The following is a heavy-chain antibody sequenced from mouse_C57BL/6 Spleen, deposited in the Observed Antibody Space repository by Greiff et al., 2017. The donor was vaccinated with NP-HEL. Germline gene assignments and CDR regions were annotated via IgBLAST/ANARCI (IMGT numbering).Heavy chain of an antibody. CDR1: GYTFTDYE. D-gene: IGHD3-2*02. CDR3: TRELRLPYLDY. V-gene: IGHV1-15*01. Sequence: QVQLKQSGAELVRPGASVTLSCKASGYTFTDYEMHWVKQTPVHGLEWIGAIDPETGGTAYNQTFKGTAILTADKSSSTAYMELSSLTSEDSADYYGTRELRLPYLDYWGQGTTLTVSS. J-gene: IGHJ2*01. CDR2: IDPETGGT.